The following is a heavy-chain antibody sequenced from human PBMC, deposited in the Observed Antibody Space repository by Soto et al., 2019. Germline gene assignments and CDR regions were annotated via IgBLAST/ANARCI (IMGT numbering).Heavy chain of an antibody. CDR1: GGTFSSYA. Sequence: AASVKVSCKASGGTFSSYAISWVRQAPGQGLEWMGGIIPIFGTANYAQKFQGRVTITADESTSTAYMELSSLRSEDTAVYYCATDQLGYCSGGSCYLPSVDYWGQGTLVTVSS. J-gene: IGHJ4*02. CDR2: IIPIFGTA. CDR3: ATDQLGYCSGGSCYLPSVDY. V-gene: IGHV1-69*13. D-gene: IGHD2-15*01.